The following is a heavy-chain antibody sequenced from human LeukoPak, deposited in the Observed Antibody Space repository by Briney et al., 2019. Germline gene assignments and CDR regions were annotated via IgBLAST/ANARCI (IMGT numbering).Heavy chain of an antibody. CDR1: GFTVSSNY. CDR2: IYSGGST. Sequence: GGSLRLSCVASGFTVSSNYMSWVHQAPGKGLEWVSVIYSGGSTYYADSVKGRFTISRDNSKNTLYLQMNSLRAEDTAVYYCARDRSGSYDYWGQGTLVTVSS. D-gene: IGHD3-10*01. CDR3: ARDRSGSYDY. V-gene: IGHV3-53*01. J-gene: IGHJ4*02.